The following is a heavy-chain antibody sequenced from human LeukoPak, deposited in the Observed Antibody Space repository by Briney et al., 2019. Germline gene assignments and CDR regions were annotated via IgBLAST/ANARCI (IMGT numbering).Heavy chain of an antibody. CDR1: SDSIIYYY. CDR3: ERAPADRFLGWSEWYFDL. D-gene: IGHD3-3*01. Sequence: SETLSLTFSVPSDSIIYYYWSWIRQPPEKGLEWIGLVHNNGSTSYNHSLKIRVTISVDTYKNQFPLKLSSVTAADTALYYCERAPADRFLGWSEWYFDLWGRGTLVTVSS. CDR2: VHNNGST. V-gene: IGHV4-59*01. J-gene: IGHJ2*01.